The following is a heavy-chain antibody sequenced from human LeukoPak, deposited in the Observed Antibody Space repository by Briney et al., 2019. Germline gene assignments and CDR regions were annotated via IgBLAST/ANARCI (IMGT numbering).Heavy chain of an antibody. J-gene: IGHJ3*02. CDR3: ARDGPNYDFWSRGAFDI. CDR2: ISYDGSNK. V-gene: IGHV3-30-3*01. CDR1: GFTFSSYA. Sequence: GGSLRLSCAASGFTFSSYAMHWVRQGPGKGLEWVAVISYDGSNKYYADSVKGRFTISRDNSKNTLYLQMNSLRAEDTAVYYCARDGPNYDFWSRGAFDIWGQGTMVTVSS. D-gene: IGHD3-3*01.